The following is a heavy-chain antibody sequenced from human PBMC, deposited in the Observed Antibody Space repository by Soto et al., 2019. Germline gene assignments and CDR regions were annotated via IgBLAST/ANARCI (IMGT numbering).Heavy chain of an antibody. CDR3: ARDRPTSSIRARDYYYAMDV. V-gene: IGHV1-18*01. D-gene: IGHD6-6*01. J-gene: IGHJ6*02. CDR2: ISVYNGNT. Sequence: ASVKVSCKASGYTFINYDISWVRQAPGQGLEWMGWISVYNGNTNYAQKFQGRVTMTTDTSTSTAYMELRSLRSDDTAVYYCARDRPTSSIRARDYYYAMDVWGQGTTVTVSS. CDR1: GYTFINYD.